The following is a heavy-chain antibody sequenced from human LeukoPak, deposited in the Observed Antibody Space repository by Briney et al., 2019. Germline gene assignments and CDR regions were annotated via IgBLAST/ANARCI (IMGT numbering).Heavy chain of an antibody. J-gene: IGHJ4*02. D-gene: IGHD2-15*01. V-gene: IGHV1-8*01. CDR3: ARAYCTGGICYGFDY. CDR2: MNPNNGNT. Sequence: GASVKVSCKASGYTFTSNDINWVRQGTGQGLEWMGWMNPNNGNTGYAQKFQGRVTMTRNTSINTAYMELSSLRSEDTAVYYCARAYCTGGICYGFDYWGQGTLVTVSS. CDR1: GYTFTSND.